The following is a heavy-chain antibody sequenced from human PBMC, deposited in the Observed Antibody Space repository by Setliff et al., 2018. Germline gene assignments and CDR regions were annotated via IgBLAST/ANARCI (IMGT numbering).Heavy chain of an antibody. CDR1: GFTFSSYW. V-gene: IGHV3-7*03. Sequence: GGSLRLSCAASGFTFSSYWMNWVRQAPGKGLEWVANIKQDGSVKNYVDSVKGRFSISRDNTKNTLYLQLNSLGAEDTAIYYCAGGYPSNFDYWGQGTLVTVSS. D-gene: IGHD3-22*01. CDR3: AGGYPSNFDY. CDR2: IKQDGSVK. J-gene: IGHJ4*02.